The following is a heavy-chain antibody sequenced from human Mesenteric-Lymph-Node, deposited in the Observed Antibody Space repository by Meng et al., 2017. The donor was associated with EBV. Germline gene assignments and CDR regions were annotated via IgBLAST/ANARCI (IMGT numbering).Heavy chain of an antibody. CDR2: ISSSSRSI. D-gene: IGHD1-20*01. CDR3: ARDLVTGTLDY. V-gene: IGHV3-21*01. J-gene: IGHJ4*02. Sequence: EVHLVESGGGLVKQGGTLRLSCVASSFTFMSYSMSWVRQAPGKGLEWVSSISSSSRSIYYSDSVKGRFTISRDNTENSLYLQMNSLRAEDTAVYYCARDLVTGTLDYGGQGTLVTVS. CDR1: SFTFMSYS.